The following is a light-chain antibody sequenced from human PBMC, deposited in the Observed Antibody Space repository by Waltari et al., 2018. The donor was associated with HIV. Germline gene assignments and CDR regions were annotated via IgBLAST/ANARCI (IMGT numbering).Light chain of an antibody. CDR1: QSVGSD. V-gene: IGKV3-11*01. CDR3: QQRVDWPLT. J-gene: IGKJ4*01. CDR2: DAS. Sequence: EIVLTQSPATLSLSPGERATLSCRASQSVGSDLGWYQQRPGQAPRLLIYDASNRATGIPDRFSGSGSWTDFTLTITSLEPEDFAVYYCQQRVDWPLTFGGGTKVEI.